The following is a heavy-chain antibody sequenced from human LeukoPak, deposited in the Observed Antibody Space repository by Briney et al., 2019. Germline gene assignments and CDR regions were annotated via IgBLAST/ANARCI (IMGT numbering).Heavy chain of an antibody. CDR3: ARWRRYFDWLLRYYYYYGMDV. D-gene: IGHD3-9*01. Sequence: PSETLSLTCAVYGGSFSGYYWSWIRQPPGKGLEWIGEINHSGSTNYNPSLKSRVTISVDTSKNQFSLKLSSVTAADTAVYYCARWRRYFDWLLRYYYYYGMDVWGQGTTVTVSS. J-gene: IGHJ6*02. CDR2: INHSGST. V-gene: IGHV4-34*01. CDR1: GGSFSGYY.